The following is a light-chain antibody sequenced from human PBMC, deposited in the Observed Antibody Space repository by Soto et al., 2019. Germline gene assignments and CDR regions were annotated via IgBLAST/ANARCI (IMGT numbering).Light chain of an antibody. Sequence: DIQLTQSPSFLSASVGDRVTITCRASQGLSSSLAWYQQRPDKAPQLLIYPASTLQSGVPARFSGSGSGTEFTLTISSLQSEDFATYYCQQLNAYPLTFGGGTKVEIK. CDR3: QQLNAYPLT. J-gene: IGKJ4*01. V-gene: IGKV1-9*01. CDR2: PAS. CDR1: QGLSSS.